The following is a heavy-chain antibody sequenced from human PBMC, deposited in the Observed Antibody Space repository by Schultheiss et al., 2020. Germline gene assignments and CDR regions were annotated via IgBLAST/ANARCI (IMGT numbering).Heavy chain of an antibody. CDR1: GGSINSRSHY. Sequence: SETLSLTCTVSGGSINSRSHYWGWIRQPPGKGLEWIGSIYYSGSTYYNPSLKSRVTISVDTSKNQFSLKLSSVTAADTAVYYCARNYHILTATNPYYYMDVWGRGTTVTVSS. J-gene: IGHJ6*03. V-gene: IGHV4-39*07. D-gene: IGHD3-9*01. CDR3: ARNYHILTATNPYYYMDV. CDR2: IYYSGST.